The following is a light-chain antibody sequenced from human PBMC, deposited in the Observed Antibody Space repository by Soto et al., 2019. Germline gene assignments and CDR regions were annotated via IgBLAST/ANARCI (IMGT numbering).Light chain of an antibody. Sequence: EIVLTQSPGTLSLSPGERGTLSCRASQSISSSYLAWYQQKPGQAPRLLIYGASRRATGIADRFSGSGSGTDFTLTISRLDPEDFAVYYCQQYGSSPRTFGQGTKVDIK. CDR1: QSISSSY. CDR3: QQYGSSPRT. CDR2: GAS. J-gene: IGKJ1*01. V-gene: IGKV3-20*01.